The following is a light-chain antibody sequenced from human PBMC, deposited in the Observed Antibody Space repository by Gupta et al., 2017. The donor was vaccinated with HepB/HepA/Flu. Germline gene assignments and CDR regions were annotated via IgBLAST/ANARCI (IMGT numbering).Light chain of an antibody. CDR3: QQCHSTPWT. V-gene: IGKV4-1*01. CDR2: WGS. CDR1: QTALFNPNNKTY. Sequence: ILLTQSPGPLALSLGVSATINCTSSQTALFNPNNKTYLAWYQQKPGQPPRLLIYWGSTRESGVPDRFSGSGSGTDFPLTISSLPAGDVAVYSCQQCHSTPWTFGQGTKVEIK. J-gene: IGKJ1*01.